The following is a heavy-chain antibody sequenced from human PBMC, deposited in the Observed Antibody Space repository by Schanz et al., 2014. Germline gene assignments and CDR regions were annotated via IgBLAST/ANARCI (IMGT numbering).Heavy chain of an antibody. CDR3: ASQGTTVRGFIPYYYYGMDV. Sequence: QVQLVGSGGGVVQPGGSLRLSCAASGFTFSRYGMHWVRQAPGKGLEWVAFIRYDGSNKDYGDSVKGRFTIARDNSKNTLYLKMNSLRAEDTLLFSCASQGTTVRGFIPYYYYGMDVGGQGTTVTASS. J-gene: IGHJ6*02. V-gene: IGHV3-30*02. D-gene: IGHD3-10*01. CDR2: IRYDGSNK. CDR1: GFTFSRYG.